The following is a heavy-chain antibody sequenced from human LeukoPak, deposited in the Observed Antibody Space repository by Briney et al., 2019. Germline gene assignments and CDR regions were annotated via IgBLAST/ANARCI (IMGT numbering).Heavy chain of an antibody. CDR2: IRTKPNNYAT. D-gene: IGHD2-15*01. CDR1: GFTFSGSA. J-gene: IGHJ4*02. CDR3: TTRSPARYCSDGACYSSADY. Sequence: GGSLRLSCTASGFTFSGSAIHWARQASGKGLEWVGRIRTKPNNYATAYAASVKGRFTISRDDSKNTAYLQMNSLKIEDTAVYYCTTRSPARYCSDGACYSSADYRGQGTLVTVSS. V-gene: IGHV3-73*01.